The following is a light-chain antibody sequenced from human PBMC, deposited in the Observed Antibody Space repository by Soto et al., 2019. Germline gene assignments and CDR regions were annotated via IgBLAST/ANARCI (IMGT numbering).Light chain of an antibody. J-gene: IGKJ1*01. CDR3: LQYHNLWA. CDR2: DIF. V-gene: IGKV3D-15*01. Sequence: EIVMTQSPATLSVSPGERATLSCRASQSVGSDLAWYQQKPGQAPRLVIYDIFTGATGVPTRISGSGSGTDSTLTISSLQSEDFTVYSCLQYHNLWALGQGTKVDIK. CDR1: QSVGSD.